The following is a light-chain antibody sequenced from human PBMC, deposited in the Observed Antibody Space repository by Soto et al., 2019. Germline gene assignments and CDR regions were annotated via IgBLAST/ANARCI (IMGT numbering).Light chain of an antibody. V-gene: IGLV1-40*01. CDR2: GNS. J-gene: IGLJ1*01. CDR1: SPNIGAGYD. CDR3: QSYDSSLSGYV. Sequence: QSVLTQPPSVSGAPGQRVTIPGPGSSPNIGAGYDVHWYQQLPGTAPKLLIYGNSNRPSGVPDRFSGSKSGTSASLAITGLQAEDEADYYCQSYDSSLSGYVFGTGTKLTVL.